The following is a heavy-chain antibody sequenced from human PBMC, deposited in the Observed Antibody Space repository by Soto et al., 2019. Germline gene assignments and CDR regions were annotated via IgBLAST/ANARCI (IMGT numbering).Heavy chain of an antibody. Sequence: SVKVSCKASGGTFSSYAISWVRQAPGQGLEWMGGIIPIFGTANYAQKFQGRVTITADESTSTAYMELSSLRSDDTAIYYCARGDSTECSNGVCSFFYNHDMDVWGQGTTVTVSS. J-gene: IGHJ6*02. V-gene: IGHV1-69*13. CDR3: ARGDSTECSNGVCSFFYNHDMDV. D-gene: IGHD2-8*01. CDR2: IIPIFGTA. CDR1: GGTFSSYA.